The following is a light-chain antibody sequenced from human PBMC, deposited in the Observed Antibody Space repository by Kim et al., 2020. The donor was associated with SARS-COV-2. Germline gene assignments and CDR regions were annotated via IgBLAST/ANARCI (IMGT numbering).Light chain of an antibody. J-gene: IGKJ2*01. CDR2: DAS. Sequence: DIQMTQSPSSVSASVGDSVTITCRASQDINTWLACYQQKPGEAPKLLIYDASILQSGVPLRFSGSGSGTEFTLAITSLQPDDFATYFCHAANTLPSTFGQGTKLEIK. CDR3: HAANTLPST. CDR1: QDINTW. V-gene: IGKV1-12*02.